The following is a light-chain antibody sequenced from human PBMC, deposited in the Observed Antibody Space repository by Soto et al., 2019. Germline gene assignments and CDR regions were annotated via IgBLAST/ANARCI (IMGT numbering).Light chain of an antibody. CDR1: QSVSSTF. V-gene: IGKV3-20*01. Sequence: EIVLTQSPGSLSLSPGERATLSCRASQSVSSTFFAWYQQRPGQAPRLLMYGASSRATGNPERFSGSGSGTDFTLTISRLEPEDFAVYYCQQFDSSVTFGQGTKVEIK. CDR3: QQFDSSVT. J-gene: IGKJ1*01. CDR2: GAS.